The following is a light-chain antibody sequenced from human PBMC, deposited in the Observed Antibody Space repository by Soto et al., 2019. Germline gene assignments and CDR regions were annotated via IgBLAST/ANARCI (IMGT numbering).Light chain of an antibody. J-gene: IGKJ1*01. V-gene: IGKV1-5*03. CDR3: QQYNSLWT. CDR2: KAS. Sequence: DIQMTQSPSSLSASIGDRVTITCQASQNITNNLSWYQQKPGKAPKLLIYKASSLESGVPSRFSGSGSGTEFTLTISSLQPDDFATYYCQQYNSLWTFGQGTKVDI. CDR1: QNITNN.